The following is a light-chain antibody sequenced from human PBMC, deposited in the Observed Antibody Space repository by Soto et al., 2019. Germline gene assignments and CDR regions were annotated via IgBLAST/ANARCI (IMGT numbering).Light chain of an antibody. Sequence: SYELTQPPSVSVAPRQTARITCGGNNIGVKSVHWYQQKPGQAPVLVVYDDSARPSGIPARFSGSNSGNTATLTVSRVEGGDEADYYCHVWDSGSDQGIFGGGTKLTVL. J-gene: IGLJ2*01. CDR1: NIGVKS. CDR2: DDS. CDR3: HVWDSGSDQGI. V-gene: IGLV3-21*02.